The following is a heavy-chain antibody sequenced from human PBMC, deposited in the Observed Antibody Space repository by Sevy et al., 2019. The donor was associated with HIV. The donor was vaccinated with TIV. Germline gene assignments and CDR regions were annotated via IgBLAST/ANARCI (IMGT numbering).Heavy chain of an antibody. D-gene: IGHD4-17*01. V-gene: IGHV3-21*01. CDR3: ARNGDYDY. CDR2: ISSGSSYI. CDR1: GFTFSYYT. Sequence: GGSLRLSCAASGFTFSYYTMNWVRQAPGKGLEWVSCISSGSSYISYTDSVKGRFTISRDNAKNSLYLQMNSLRDEDRAVYYCARNGDYDYWGQGTLVTVSS. J-gene: IGHJ4*02.